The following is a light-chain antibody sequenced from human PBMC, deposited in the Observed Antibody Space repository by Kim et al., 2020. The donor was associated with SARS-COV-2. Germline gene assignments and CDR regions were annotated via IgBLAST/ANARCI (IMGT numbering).Light chain of an antibody. Sequence: EIVLTQSPGTLSLSPGERATLSCRASQSVSSSYLAWYQQKPGQAPRLLIYGESSRATGIPDRFSGSGSGTDFTLTISRLEPEDFAVYYCQQYDTSPYTLGQGTELEI. CDR2: GES. CDR3: QQYDTSPYT. CDR1: QSVSSSY. J-gene: IGKJ2*01. V-gene: IGKV3-20*01.